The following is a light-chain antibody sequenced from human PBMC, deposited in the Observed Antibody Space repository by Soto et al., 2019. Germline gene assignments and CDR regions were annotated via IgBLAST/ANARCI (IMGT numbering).Light chain of an antibody. CDR1: SSDVGGYNY. CDR2: EVS. Sequence: QSALTQPASVSGSPGQSITISCTGTSSDVGGYNYVSWYQHHPGKAPKLMIYEVSNRPSGVSNRFSGSKSGNTASPTISGLQAEDEADYYCSSYTRSSTFYVFGTGTKVTVL. CDR3: SSYTRSSTFYV. J-gene: IGLJ1*01. V-gene: IGLV2-14*01.